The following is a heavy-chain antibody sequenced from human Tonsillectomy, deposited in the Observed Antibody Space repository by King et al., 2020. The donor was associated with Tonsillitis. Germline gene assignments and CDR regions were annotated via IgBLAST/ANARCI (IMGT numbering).Heavy chain of an antibody. Sequence: VQLVESGGDLVQPGGSLRLSCAASGFSLRSYYMHWVRQAPGKGLVWVALTKYDGSWVDYADSVKGRFTISRDNAKNTVYLEMNSLRADDTAVYYCARGSSGWNGIDYWGQGTLVTVSS. V-gene: IGHV3-74*01. J-gene: IGHJ4*02. CDR3: ARGSSGWNGIDY. D-gene: IGHD6-19*01. CDR2: TKYDGSWV. CDR1: GFSLRSYY.